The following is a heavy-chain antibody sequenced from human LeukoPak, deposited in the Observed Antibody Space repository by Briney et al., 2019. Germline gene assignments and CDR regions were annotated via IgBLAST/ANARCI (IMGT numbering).Heavy chain of an antibody. D-gene: IGHD2-2*02. Sequence: GGSLRLSCAAAGFTFSSYGMHCGRQAPGKGLEWVAVISYDGSNKYYADSVKGRFTISRDNSKNTLYLQMNSLRAEDTAVYYCAKEFRYLAFDYWGQGTLVTASS. CDR3: AKEFRYLAFDY. CDR2: ISYDGSNK. CDR1: GFTFSSYG. V-gene: IGHV3-30*18. J-gene: IGHJ4*02.